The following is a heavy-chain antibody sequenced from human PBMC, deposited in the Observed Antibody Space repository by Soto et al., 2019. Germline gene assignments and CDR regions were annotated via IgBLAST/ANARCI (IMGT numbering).Heavy chain of an antibody. Sequence: GGSLRLSCAASGFTFSNYAMSWVRQAPGKGLEWVASISPTGGTIYYADSVKGRFTFSRDNSKNTLYLRMNSLRAEDTALYYCAKELKLQSPFAYWGQGTLVTVSS. CDR2: ISPTGGTI. CDR1: GFTFSNYA. D-gene: IGHD1-1*01. J-gene: IGHJ4*02. CDR3: AKELKLQSPFAY. V-gene: IGHV3-23*01.